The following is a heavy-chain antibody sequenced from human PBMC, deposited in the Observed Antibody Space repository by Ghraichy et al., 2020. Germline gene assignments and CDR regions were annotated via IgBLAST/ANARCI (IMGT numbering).Heavy chain of an antibody. Sequence: GGSLRLSCAASGFTFSDYAMHWVRQAPGKGLEWVSGISWNSGSIGYADSVKGRFTISSDNAKNSLYLQMNSLRAEDTALYYCAKDPRPGYSSGWYLDYWGQGTLVTVSS. CDR3: AKDPRPGYSSGWYLDY. V-gene: IGHV3-9*01. D-gene: IGHD6-19*01. J-gene: IGHJ4*02. CDR2: ISWNSGSI. CDR1: GFTFSDYA.